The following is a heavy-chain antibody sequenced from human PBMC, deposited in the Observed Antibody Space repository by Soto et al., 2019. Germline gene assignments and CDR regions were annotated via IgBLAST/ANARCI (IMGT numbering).Heavy chain of an antibody. J-gene: IGHJ6*02. V-gene: IGHV3-23*01. CDR1: GFTFSSYA. CDR3: AKAQDYPTYYYYGMDV. Sequence: GGSLRLSCAASGFTFSSYAMSWVRQAPGKGLEWVSAISGSGGSTYYADSVKGRFTISRDNSKNTLYLQMNSLRAEDTAVYYCAKAQDYPTYYYYGMDVWGQGTTVTVSS. CDR2: ISGSGGST. D-gene: IGHD3-16*01.